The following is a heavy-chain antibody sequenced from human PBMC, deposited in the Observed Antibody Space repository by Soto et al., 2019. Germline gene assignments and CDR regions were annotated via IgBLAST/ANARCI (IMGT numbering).Heavy chain of an antibody. CDR3: AKLGAYGSESYSFRHTWIDP. Sequence: EVQLVDSGGGLIQPGGSLRLSCAASGFSVSSSHMIWVRQAPGKGLEWVSVIYSGGTTYYAVSVKGRFTISRDKSKNTVYLKMESLRTEDPAVYHCAKLGAYGSESYSFRHTWIDPWGQGTLVTVSS. CDR2: IYSGGTT. V-gene: IGHV3-53*01. J-gene: IGHJ5*02. D-gene: IGHD3-10*01. CDR1: GFSVSSSH.